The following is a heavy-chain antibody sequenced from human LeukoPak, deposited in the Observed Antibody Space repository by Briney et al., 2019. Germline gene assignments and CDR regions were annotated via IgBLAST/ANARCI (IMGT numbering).Heavy chain of an antibody. CDR1: RVSLSRSDYY. Sequence: SETLSLTCSVTRVSLSRSDYYWGWVRQTPGKGLEWLGSMSSGGRSFYNPYLKSRATISVDTSKNQFSLRLTSVTAADTAVYYCARHRGSEKSVYYFDYWGQGTLVTVSS. CDR3: ARHRGSEKSVYYFDY. V-gene: IGHV4-39*01. CDR2: MSSGGRS. J-gene: IGHJ4*02. D-gene: IGHD2-15*01.